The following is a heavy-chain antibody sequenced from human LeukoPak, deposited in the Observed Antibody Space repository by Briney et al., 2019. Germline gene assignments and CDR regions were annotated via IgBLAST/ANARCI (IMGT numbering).Heavy chain of an antibody. CDR2: FFHGGGT. D-gene: IGHD3-10*01. CDR1: GDSVSGSGYS. V-gene: IGHV4-30-2*01. Sequence: SETLSLTCAVSGDSVSGSGYSWSWLRQPPGQGLEWIGFFFHGGGTYYNPSLQSRVTISIDKSKNQVSLKLSSVTAADTAVYYCARAGGFTILRGAGNNWFDPWGQGTLVTVSS. J-gene: IGHJ5*02. CDR3: ARAGGFTILRGAGNNWFDP.